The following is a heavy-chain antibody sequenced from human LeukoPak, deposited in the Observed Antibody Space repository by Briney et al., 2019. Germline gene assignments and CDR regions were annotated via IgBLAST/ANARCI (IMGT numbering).Heavy chain of an antibody. CDR2: IVVGSGNT. J-gene: IGHJ4*02. V-gene: IGHV1-58*02. Sequence: ASVKVSCKAFGFTFTSSDMQWVRQARGQRLEWIGWIVVGSGNTNYAQKFQERVTITRDMSTSTAYMELSRLRSEDTAVYYCAAGLHGGSYHLDYWGQGTLVTVSS. D-gene: IGHD1-26*01. CDR1: GFTFTSSD. CDR3: AAGLHGGSYHLDY.